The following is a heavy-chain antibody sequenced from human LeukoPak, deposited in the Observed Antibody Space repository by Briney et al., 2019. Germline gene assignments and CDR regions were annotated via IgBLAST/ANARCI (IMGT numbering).Heavy chain of an antibody. CDR1: GFTFRDAW. D-gene: IGHD1-26*01. J-gene: IGHJ4*02. CDR2: IRSKTDGGTT. CDR3: ARDLGEDSGSYSLVGPFDY. Sequence: GGSLRLSCAASGFTFRDAWMTWVRQAPGKGLEWVGRIRSKTDGGTTDYAVSVQGRFTISRDDSKNTLYLQMNSLRAEDTAVYYCARDLGEDSGSYSLVGPFDYWGQGTLVTVSS. V-gene: IGHV3-15*01.